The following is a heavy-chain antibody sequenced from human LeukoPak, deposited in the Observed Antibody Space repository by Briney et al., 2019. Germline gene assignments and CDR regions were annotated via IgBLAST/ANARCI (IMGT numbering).Heavy chain of an antibody. J-gene: IGHJ5*02. D-gene: IGHD5-12*01. CDR1: GFTLRSYS. Sequence: GGALRLSCGACGFTLRSYSMKWVRQAPGRGVEGGSSISSSRSYIYYADSVKGRFTISRDNAKNSLYLQMNSLRAEDTAVYYCARRGYSGYDSWFDPWRQGTLVTVSS. CDR3: ARRGYSGYDSWFDP. CDR2: ISSSRSYI. V-gene: IGHV3-21*01.